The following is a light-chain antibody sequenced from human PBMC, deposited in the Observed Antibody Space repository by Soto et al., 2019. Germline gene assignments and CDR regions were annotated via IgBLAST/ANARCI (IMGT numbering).Light chain of an antibody. J-gene: IGKJ4*01. CDR3: QQYDSYPLT. Sequence: DIQMTQSPSTLSASVGDRVTITCRASQSVSSWLAWYQQRPGNAPNLLIYKASSLESGVPSRFSGSGSGTEFTLTVSSLQPDDFATYHCQQYDSYPLTFGGGTKVEIK. V-gene: IGKV1-5*03. CDR1: QSVSSW. CDR2: KAS.